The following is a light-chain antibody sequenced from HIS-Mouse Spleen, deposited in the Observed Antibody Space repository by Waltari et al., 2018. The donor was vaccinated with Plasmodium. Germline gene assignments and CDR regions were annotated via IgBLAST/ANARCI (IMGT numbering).Light chain of an antibody. Sequence: SYELTQSPSVSVSPGQTARITCPGDALPQQYAYLYQQKSGQPPVLVIYEDSKRPSGIPERFSGSSSGTMATLTISGAQVEDEADYYCYSTDSSGNHRVFGGVTKLTVL. CDR2: EDS. CDR1: ALPQQY. CDR3: YSTDSSGNHRV. V-gene: IGLV3-10*01. J-gene: IGLJ3*02.